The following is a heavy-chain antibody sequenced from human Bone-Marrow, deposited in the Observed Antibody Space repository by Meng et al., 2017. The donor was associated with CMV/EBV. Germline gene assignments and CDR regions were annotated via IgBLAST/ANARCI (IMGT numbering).Heavy chain of an antibody. Sequence: GESLKISCAASGFTFDDYTMHWVRQAPGKGLEWVSLISWDGGSTYYADSVKGRFTISRDNAKNSLYLQMNSLRAEDTAVYYCARDDSSGYHYWGQGTLVTFSS. D-gene: IGHD3-22*01. J-gene: IGHJ4*02. V-gene: IGHV3-43*01. CDR2: ISWDGGST. CDR3: ARDDSSGYHY. CDR1: GFTFDDYT.